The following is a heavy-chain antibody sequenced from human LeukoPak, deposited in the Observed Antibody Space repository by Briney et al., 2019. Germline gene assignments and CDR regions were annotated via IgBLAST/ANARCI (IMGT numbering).Heavy chain of an antibody. D-gene: IGHD2-2*01. J-gene: IGHJ3*02. Sequence: PSETLSLTCTVSGGSISSSSYYWGWIRQPPGKGLEWIGSIYYSGSTYYNPSLKSRVTMSVDTAKNQFSLKLSPVTAADTAVYYCARSRVPGDAFDIWGQGTMVTVSS. V-gene: IGHV4-39*07. CDR1: GGSISSSSYY. CDR3: ARSRVPGDAFDI. CDR2: IYYSGST.